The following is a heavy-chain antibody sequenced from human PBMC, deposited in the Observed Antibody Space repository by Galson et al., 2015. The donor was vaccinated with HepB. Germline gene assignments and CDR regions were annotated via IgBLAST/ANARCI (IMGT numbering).Heavy chain of an antibody. J-gene: IGHJ4*02. D-gene: IGHD6-19*01. CDR3: AKDRRDSGWGFDY. Sequence: SLRLSCAASGFTFSSYAMSWVRQAPGKGLEWVSAISGSGSSAYYADSVKGRFTISRDNSKNTLSLQMNSLRAEDTALYYCAKDRRDSGWGFDYWGQGTLVTVSS. V-gene: IGHV3-23*01. CDR1: GFTFSSYA. CDR2: ISGSGSSA.